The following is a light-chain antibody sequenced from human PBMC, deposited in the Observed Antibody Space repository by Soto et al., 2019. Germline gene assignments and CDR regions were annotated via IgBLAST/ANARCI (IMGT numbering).Light chain of an antibody. CDR3: QQYNDYQYT. Sequence: DIQMTQSPSTLSASVGDRVTISCQASQSLSSWLAWYQQKPGKAPTILIYKSSSLESGVPLRFSGSGSGTEFTLTNSSRQPDDFATYYCQQYNDYQYTFGQGTRLEIK. CDR2: KSS. J-gene: IGKJ2*01. V-gene: IGKV1-5*03. CDR1: QSLSSW.